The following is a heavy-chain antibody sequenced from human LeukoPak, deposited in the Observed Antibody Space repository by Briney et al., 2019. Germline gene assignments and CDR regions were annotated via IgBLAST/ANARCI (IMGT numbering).Heavy chain of an antibody. CDR3: APPSGPEFF. CDR1: GFTFSSYA. V-gene: IGHV3-23*01. CDR2: ISGSGDNT. D-gene: IGHD6-19*01. J-gene: IGHJ3*01. Sequence: AGGSLRLSCAASGFTFSSYAMSWVRQAPGKGLEWVSGISGSGDNTNYADSVKGRFTISRDNSKNTLYLQMNSLRAEDTAVYYCAPPSGPEFFWGQGTILTVSS.